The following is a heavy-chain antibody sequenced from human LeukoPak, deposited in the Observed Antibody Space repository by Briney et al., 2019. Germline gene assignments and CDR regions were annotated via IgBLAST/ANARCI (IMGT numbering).Heavy chain of an antibody. CDR3: ARDGPATWYYYDSSGYQFDY. Sequence: GGSLRLSCAASGFTFSSYAMHWVLQAPGKGLEWVAVISYDGSNKYYADSVKGRFTISRDNSKNTLYLQMNSLRAEDTAVYYCARDGPATWYYYDSSGYQFDYWGQGTLVTVSS. CDR1: GFTFSSYA. V-gene: IGHV3-30-3*01. J-gene: IGHJ4*02. CDR2: ISYDGSNK. D-gene: IGHD3-22*01.